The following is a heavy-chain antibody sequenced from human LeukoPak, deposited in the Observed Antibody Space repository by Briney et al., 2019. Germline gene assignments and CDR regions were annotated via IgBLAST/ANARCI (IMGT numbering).Heavy chain of an antibody. D-gene: IGHD3-10*01. CDR3: ARGDRGVITPADDTYYYYYGMDV. CDR1: GFTFSSYW. V-gene: IGHV3-7*03. CDR2: IKQDGSEK. J-gene: IGHJ6*04. Sequence: PGGSLRLSCAASGFTFSSYWMSWVRQAPGKGLEWVANIKQDGSEKYYVDSVKGRFTISRDNAKNSLYLQMNSLRAEDTAVYYCARGDRGVITPADDTYYYYYGMDVWGKGTTVTVSS.